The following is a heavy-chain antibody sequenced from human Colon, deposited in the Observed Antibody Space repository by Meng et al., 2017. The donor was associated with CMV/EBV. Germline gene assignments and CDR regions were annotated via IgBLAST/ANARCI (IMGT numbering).Heavy chain of an antibody. V-gene: IGHV4-30-4*08. J-gene: IGHJ4*02. CDR3: ARRRTYGGSTGWAYYFDF. CDR1: GGSINSGDYY. D-gene: IGHD4-23*01. CDR2: VSHSGST. Sequence: LRLSCSVSGGSINSGDYYWSWLRQPPGKDLEWIGYVSHSGSTYYPPSLHRRVTISMDTSNNQFSLKLDSVTAADTAVYYCARRRTYGGSTGWAYYFDFWGQGTLVTVSS.